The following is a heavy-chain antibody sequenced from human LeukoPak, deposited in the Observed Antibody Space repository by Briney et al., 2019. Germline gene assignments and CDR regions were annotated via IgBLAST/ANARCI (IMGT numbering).Heavy chain of an antibody. D-gene: IGHD3-22*01. CDR2: IYYSGST. V-gene: IGHV4-61*01. CDR3: AGMRADSSGYYYFDY. Sequence: SETLSLTCTVSGGSVSSGSYYWSWIRQPPGKGLEWIGYIYYSGSTNYNPSLKSRVTVSVDTSKNQFSLKLSSVTAADTAVYYCAGMRADSSGYYYFDYWGQGTLVTVSS. J-gene: IGHJ4*02. CDR1: GGSVSSGSYY.